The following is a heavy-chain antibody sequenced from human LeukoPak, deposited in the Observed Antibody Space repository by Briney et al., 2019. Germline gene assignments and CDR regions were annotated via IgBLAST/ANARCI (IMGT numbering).Heavy chain of an antibody. CDR2: IRSKAYGGTT. J-gene: IGHJ4*02. D-gene: IGHD6-19*01. Sequence: GGSLRLSCTASGFTFGDYTMSWVRQAPGKGLEWVGFIRSKAYGGTTEYAASVKGRFTISRDDSKSIAYLQMNSLKTEDTAVYHCTSQYSSGWSEFDFWGQGTLVTVSS. CDR1: GFTFGDYT. CDR3: TSQYSSGWSEFDF. V-gene: IGHV3-49*04.